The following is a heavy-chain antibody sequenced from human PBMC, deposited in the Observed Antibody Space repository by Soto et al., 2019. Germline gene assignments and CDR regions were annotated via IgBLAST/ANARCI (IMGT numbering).Heavy chain of an antibody. Sequence: GGSLRPSCAASGFTFSSYSMNWVRQAPGKGLEWVSYISSSSSTIYYADSVKGRFTISRDNAKNSLYLQMNSLRAEDTAVYYCARDHQYSGYDEYSFDYWGQGTLVTVSS. D-gene: IGHD5-12*01. J-gene: IGHJ4*02. V-gene: IGHV3-48*01. CDR3: ARDHQYSGYDEYSFDY. CDR2: ISSSSSTI. CDR1: GFTFSSYS.